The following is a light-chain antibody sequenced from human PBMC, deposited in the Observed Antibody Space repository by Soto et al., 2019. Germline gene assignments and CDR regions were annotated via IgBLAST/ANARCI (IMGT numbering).Light chain of an antibody. Sequence: QSVLTQPASVSGSPVLSITISCTGTSSDVGGYNYVSWYQLHPGKAPKLMVYEVSNRPSGVSNRFSGSKSGNTASLTISGLQAEDEADYYCSSYTSSTAYVFGTGTKVTVL. CDR2: EVS. CDR1: SSDVGGYNY. V-gene: IGLV2-14*01. CDR3: SSYTSSTAYV. J-gene: IGLJ1*01.